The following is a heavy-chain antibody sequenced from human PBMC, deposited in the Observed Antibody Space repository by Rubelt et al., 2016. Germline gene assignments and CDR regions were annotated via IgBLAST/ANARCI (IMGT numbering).Heavy chain of an antibody. CDR2: IYYSGST. CDR3: ARRYCSGDSCSTVDY. CDR1: GYSISSNNW. V-gene: IGHV4-28*01. D-gene: IGHD2-15*01. Sequence: QVQLQESGPGLVKPSDTLSLTCAVSGYSISSNNWWGWIRQPPGKGLEWIGYIYYSGSTYYNPSLKSRVNVSVDTSKNQFSLKLSSVTAVDTAVYYCARRYCSGDSCSTVDYWGQGTLVTVSS. J-gene: IGHJ4*02.